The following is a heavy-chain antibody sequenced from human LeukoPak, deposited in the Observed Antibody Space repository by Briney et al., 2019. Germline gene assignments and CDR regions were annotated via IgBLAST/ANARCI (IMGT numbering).Heavy chain of an antibody. J-gene: IGHJ4*02. V-gene: IGHV4-59*08. D-gene: IGHD6-19*01. CDR1: GSSINSHY. CDR3: VRRDNTGWNYFDH. CDR2: IYYSERT. Sequence: SETLSLTCTVSGSSINSHYGSWIRQPPGKGLQWIGDIYYSERTNYNPSLRSRVTISVDTSKNQLSLKLTSVLAADTAMYYCVRRDNTGWNYFDHWGQGILVTVSS.